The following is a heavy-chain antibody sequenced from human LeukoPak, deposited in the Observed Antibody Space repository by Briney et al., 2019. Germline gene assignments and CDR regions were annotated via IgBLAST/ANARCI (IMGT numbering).Heavy chain of an antibody. V-gene: IGHV3-11*05. D-gene: IGHD5-12*01. CDR3: ARVRGYSGYDSIAAAGTPNWFDP. CDR2: ISSSSSYT. Sequence: GGSLRLSCAASGFTFSNAWMSWVRQAPGKGLEWVSYISSSSSYTNYADSVKGRFTISRDNAKNSLYLQMNSLRAEDTAVYYCARVRGYSGYDSIAAAGTPNWFDPWGQGTLVTVSS. J-gene: IGHJ5*02. CDR1: GFTFSNAW.